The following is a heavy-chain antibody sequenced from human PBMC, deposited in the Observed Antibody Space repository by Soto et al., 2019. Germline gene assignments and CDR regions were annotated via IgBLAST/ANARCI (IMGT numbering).Heavy chain of an antibody. Sequence: VQLLESGGGLVQPGGSLRLSCAASGFSLRSYAMSWVRQAPGKGPEWVSGITASGGKTYYADSVKGRFTISRDNSKNTLYLQMNSLRAEDTAVYFCAKDPNGDYVGAFDIWGQGTMVTVSS. D-gene: IGHD4-17*01. J-gene: IGHJ3*02. CDR3: AKDPNGDYVGAFDI. CDR1: GFSLRSYA. V-gene: IGHV3-23*01. CDR2: ITASGGKT.